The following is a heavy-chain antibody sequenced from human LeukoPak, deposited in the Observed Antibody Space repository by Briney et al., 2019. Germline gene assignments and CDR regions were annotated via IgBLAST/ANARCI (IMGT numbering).Heavy chain of an antibody. D-gene: IGHD3-22*01. J-gene: IGHJ3*02. CDR3: AKPLIPEYYYDSSGYYPGGFDI. CDR1: GFTFSSYG. Sequence: GGSLRLSCAASGFTFSSYGMHWVRQAPGKGLEWVAFIRYDGSNKYYADSVKGRFTISRDNSKNTLYLQMNSLRAEDTAVYYCAKPLIPEYYYDSSGYYPGGFDIWGQGTMVTVSS. CDR2: IRYDGSNK. V-gene: IGHV3-30*02.